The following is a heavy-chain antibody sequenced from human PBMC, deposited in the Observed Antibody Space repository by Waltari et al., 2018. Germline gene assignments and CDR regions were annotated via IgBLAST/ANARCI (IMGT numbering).Heavy chain of an antibody. CDR3: ARGTGGSSTYYFAGMDV. Sequence: QVQLQQWGAGLLKPSETLSLTCAVFGGSFSAYHWSWIRQSPGKGLEGIGEINHSGSAIYNPALKSRVTISLDTSKRQVSLRLSSVTAADTAVYFCARGTGGSSTYYFAGMDVWGQGTTVTVSS. V-gene: IGHV4-34*01. CDR1: GGSFSAYH. D-gene: IGHD3-22*01. J-gene: IGHJ6*02. CDR2: INHSGSA.